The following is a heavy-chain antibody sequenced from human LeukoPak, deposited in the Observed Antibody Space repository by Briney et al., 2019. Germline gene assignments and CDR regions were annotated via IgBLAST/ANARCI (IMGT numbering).Heavy chain of an antibody. Sequence: ASVKVSCKASGYTFTSYGISWVRQAPGQGLEWMGWISAYNGNTNYAQKLQGRVTMTTDTSTSTAYMELRSLRSDDTAVYYCARGVGYSSSSGLDYYMDVWGKGTTVTVSS. V-gene: IGHV1-18*01. D-gene: IGHD6-6*01. CDR3: ARGVGYSSSSGLDYYMDV. CDR2: ISAYNGNT. CDR1: GYTFTSYG. J-gene: IGHJ6*03.